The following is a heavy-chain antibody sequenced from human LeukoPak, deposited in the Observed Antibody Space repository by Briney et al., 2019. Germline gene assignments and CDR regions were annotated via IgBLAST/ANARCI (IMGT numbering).Heavy chain of an antibody. CDR2: INSDGSTT. V-gene: IGHV3-74*01. J-gene: IGHJ3*01. Sequence: PGGSLRLSCAASGFTFSSYWMHWVRQAPGKGLVWVSRINSDGSTTNYADSVKGRFTISRDNSKNTLYLQMNSLRAEDTAVYYCARDTSYYYDSSGYILWGQGTMVTVSS. D-gene: IGHD3-22*01. CDR1: GFTFSSYW. CDR3: ARDTSYYYDSSGYIL.